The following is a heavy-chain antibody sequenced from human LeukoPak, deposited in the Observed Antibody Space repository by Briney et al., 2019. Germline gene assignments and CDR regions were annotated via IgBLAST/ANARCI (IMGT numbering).Heavy chain of an antibody. Sequence: GGSLRLSCAASGFTFSSYGMSWVRQAPGKGLEWVSAISGRSGSTYYADSVKGRFTISRDNSKNTLYLQMNSLRAEDTAVYYCAKDSPLRTFDYWGQGTLVTVSS. CDR3: AKDSPLRTFDY. CDR2: ISGRSGST. D-gene: IGHD1-14*01. J-gene: IGHJ4*02. V-gene: IGHV3-23*01. CDR1: GFTFSSYG.